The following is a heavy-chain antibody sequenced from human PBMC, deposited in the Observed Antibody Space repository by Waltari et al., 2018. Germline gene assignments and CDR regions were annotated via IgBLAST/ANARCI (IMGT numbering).Heavy chain of an antibody. D-gene: IGHD4-17*01. V-gene: IGHV4-30-4*08. CDR2: IYYSGST. Sequence: QVQLQESGPGLVKPSPTLSLTCTVSGGSISSGDYYWSWIRQPPGKGLEWIGYIYYSGSTYYNPYLKRRVTIAVDTSNNQFSLKLSSVTAADTAVYYCARAIRGDYGKYFQHWGQGTLVTVSS. CDR1: GGSISSGDYY. J-gene: IGHJ1*01. CDR3: ARAIRGDYGKYFQH.